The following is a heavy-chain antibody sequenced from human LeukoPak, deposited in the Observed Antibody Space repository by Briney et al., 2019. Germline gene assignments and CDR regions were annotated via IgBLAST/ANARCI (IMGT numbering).Heavy chain of an antibody. CDR3: ARVPVLLWFGELLGEDWFDP. Sequence: ASVKVSCKASGYTFTSYGISWVRQAPGQGLEWMGWISAYNGNTNYAQKLQGRVTMTTDTSTSTAYVELRSLRSGDTAVYYCARVPVLLWFGELLGEDWFDPWGQGTLVTVSS. D-gene: IGHD3-10*01. CDR2: ISAYNGNT. V-gene: IGHV1-18*01. J-gene: IGHJ5*02. CDR1: GYTFTSYG.